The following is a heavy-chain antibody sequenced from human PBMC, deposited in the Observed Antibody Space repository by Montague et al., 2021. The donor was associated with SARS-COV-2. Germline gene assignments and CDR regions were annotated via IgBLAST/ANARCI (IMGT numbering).Heavy chain of an antibody. V-gene: IGHV4-34*01. D-gene: IGHD2-8*01. Sequence: SETLSLTCAVSGASFSGYYWTWIRQPPGRGLEWIGDVYHSGNTTYNPSLQSRLTMSVDTSKNQFSLRLSSVTAADAAVYFCARVSHVYETGGVLSGCFDPWGQGTLVTVSS. CDR2: VYHSGNT. CDR3: ARVSHVYETGGVLSGCFDP. CDR1: GASFSGYY. J-gene: IGHJ5*02.